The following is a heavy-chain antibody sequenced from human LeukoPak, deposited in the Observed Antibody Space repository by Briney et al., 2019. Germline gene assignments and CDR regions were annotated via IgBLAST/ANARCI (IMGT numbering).Heavy chain of an antibody. D-gene: IGHD3-22*01. CDR1: GYTFTSYA. Sequence: ASVKVSCKASGYTFTSYAMHWVRQAPGQRLEWMGWINAGNGNTKYSQKFQGRVTMTTDTSTSTAYMELRSLRSDDTAVYYCARVGAQGIVVVYMSYFDYWGQGTLVTVSS. J-gene: IGHJ4*02. V-gene: IGHV1-3*01. CDR3: ARVGAQGIVVVYMSYFDY. CDR2: INAGNGNT.